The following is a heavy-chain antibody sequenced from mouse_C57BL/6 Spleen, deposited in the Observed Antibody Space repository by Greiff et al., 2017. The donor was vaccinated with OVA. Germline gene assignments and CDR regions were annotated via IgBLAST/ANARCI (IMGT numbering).Heavy chain of an antibody. V-gene: IGHV1-39*01. Sequence: EVKLQQSGPELVKPGASVKISCKASGYSFTDYNMNWVKQSNGKSLEWIGVINPNYGTTSYNQKFKGKATLTVDQSSSTAYMQLNSLTSEDSAVYYCAREGTNGSKRYFDVWGTGTTVTVSS. J-gene: IGHJ1*03. CDR3: AREGTNGSKRYFDV. CDR1: GYSFTDYN. CDR2: INPNYGTT. D-gene: IGHD1-1*01.